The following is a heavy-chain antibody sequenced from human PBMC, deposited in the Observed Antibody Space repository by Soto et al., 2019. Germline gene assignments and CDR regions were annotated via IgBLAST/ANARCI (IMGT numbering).Heavy chain of an antibody. V-gene: IGHV4-59*08. CDR2: IYYSGST. J-gene: IGHJ6*02. Sequence: SETLSLTCTVSGGSISSYYWSWIRQPPGKGLEWIGYIYYSGSTSYNPSLKSRVTISIDTSKNQFSLKLSSVTAADTAVYYCARHHFYCTGGSCYLQAYHYYGLDVWGQGTTVTVSS. D-gene: IGHD2-15*01. CDR1: GGSISSYY. CDR3: ARHHFYCTGGSCYLQAYHYYGLDV.